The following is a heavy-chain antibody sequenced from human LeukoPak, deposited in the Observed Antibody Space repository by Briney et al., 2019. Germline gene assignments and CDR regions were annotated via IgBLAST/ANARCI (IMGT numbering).Heavy chain of an antibody. J-gene: IGHJ6*02. CDR1: GYTFTGYY. D-gene: IGHD2-2*01. CDR3: ARSEGYCSSTSCYHSGMDV. Sequence: ASVTVSFTASGYTFTGYYIHWVRQAPGQGLEWMGWINPNSGGTNYAQKFQGRVTMTRDTSISTAYMELSRLRSDDTAVYYCARSEGYCSSTSCYHSGMDVWGQGTTVTVSS. V-gene: IGHV1-2*02. CDR2: INPNSGGT.